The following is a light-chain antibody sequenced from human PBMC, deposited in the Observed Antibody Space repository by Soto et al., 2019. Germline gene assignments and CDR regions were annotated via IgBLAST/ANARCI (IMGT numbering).Light chain of an antibody. CDR2: EGS. CDR1: SSDVGSYNL. Sequence: QSALTQPASVSGSPGQSITISCTGTSSDVGSYNLVSWYQQHPGKAPKLMIYEGSKRTSGVSNRFSGSKSGNTASLTISGLQAEDEADYYCCSYAVSSTFDVVFGGGTQLTVL. V-gene: IGLV2-23*03. J-gene: IGLJ2*01. CDR3: CSYAVSSTFDVV.